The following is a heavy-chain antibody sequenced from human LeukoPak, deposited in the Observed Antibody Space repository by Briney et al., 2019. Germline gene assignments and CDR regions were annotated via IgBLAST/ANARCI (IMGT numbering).Heavy chain of an antibody. V-gene: IGHV3-23*01. D-gene: IGHD2-2*02. CDR2: ISGSGGST. CDR1: GFTFSSYA. J-gene: IGHJ4*02. CDR3: AKGASKRAVVPAAISSDY. Sequence: GGSLRLSCAASGFTFSSYAMSWVRQAPGKGLEWVSAISGSGGSTYYADSVKGRFTISKDNSKNTLYLQMNSLRAEDTAVYYCAKGASKRAVVPAAISSDYWGQGTLVTVSS.